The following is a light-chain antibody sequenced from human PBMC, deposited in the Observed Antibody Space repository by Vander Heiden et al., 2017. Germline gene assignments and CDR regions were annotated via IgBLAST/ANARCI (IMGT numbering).Light chain of an antibody. Sequence: RATINCKPSQSVLYSSNNKNYLAWYQQKPGQPPKLLIYWASTRESGVPDRFSGSGSGTDFTLTISSLQAEDVAVYYCQQYYSTPPTFGGGTKVEIK. CDR3: QQYYSTPPT. V-gene: IGKV4-1*01. J-gene: IGKJ4*01. CDR2: WAS. CDR1: QSVLYSSNNKNY.